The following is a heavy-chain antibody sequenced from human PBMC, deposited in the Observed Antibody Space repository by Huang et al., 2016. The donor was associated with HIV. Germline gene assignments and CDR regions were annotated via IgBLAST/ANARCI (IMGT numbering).Heavy chain of an antibody. Sequence: QVQLQESGPGLVKPSGTLSLTCSVAGDSISSQYWGWLRQPPGQGLEWIGTIYYRGSPSSNPSRKGRVTMSVDTSNNQFPLKLNSVTAADTAVYYCARYDVLTGANYYMDVWGRGITVIVSS. CDR1: GDSISSQY. J-gene: IGHJ6*03. CDR3: ARYDVLTGANYYMDV. CDR2: IYYRGSP. V-gene: IGHV4-59*11. D-gene: IGHD3-9*01.